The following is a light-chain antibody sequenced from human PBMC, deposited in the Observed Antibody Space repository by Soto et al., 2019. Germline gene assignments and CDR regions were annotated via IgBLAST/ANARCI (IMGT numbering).Light chain of an antibody. Sequence: QSALTQPASVSVSPGQSITISCTGTSSDVGSYNLVSWYQQHPGKAPKLMIYDVSKRPSGVSNRFSGSKSGNTASLTISGLQAEDEADYYCCAYAGSSTFEVFGGGTKVTVL. CDR2: DVS. CDR1: SSDVGSYNL. J-gene: IGLJ3*02. CDR3: CAYAGSSTFEV. V-gene: IGLV2-23*02.